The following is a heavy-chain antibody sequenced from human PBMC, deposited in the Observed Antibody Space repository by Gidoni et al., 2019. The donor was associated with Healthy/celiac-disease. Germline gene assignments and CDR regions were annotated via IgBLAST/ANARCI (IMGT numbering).Heavy chain of an antibody. Sequence: VQLVESGGGLVQPGGSLKLSCAASGSTVSGSAMHWVRQASGKGLEWVGRIRSKANSYATAYAASVKGRFTISRDDSKNTAYLQMNSLKAEDTAVYYCTRLGVDTAMARDYWGQGTLVTVSS. J-gene: IGHJ4*02. V-gene: IGHV3-73*01. CDR3: TRLGVDTAMARDY. D-gene: IGHD5-18*01. CDR1: GSTVSGSA. CDR2: IRSKANSYAT.